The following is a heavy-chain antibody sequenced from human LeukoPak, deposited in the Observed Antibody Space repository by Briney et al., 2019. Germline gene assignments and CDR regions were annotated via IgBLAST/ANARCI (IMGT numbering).Heavy chain of an antibody. D-gene: IGHD6-6*01. V-gene: IGHV1-46*01. CDR2: INPSGGST. CDR1: GYTFTSYY. CDR3: ARDKQQLVVLDY. J-gene: IGHJ4*02. Sequence: ASVKVSCKASGYTFTSYYMHWVRQAPGQELEWMGIINPSGGSTSYAQKFQGRVTMTRDTPTSTVYMELSSLRSEDTAVYYCARDKQQLVVLDYWGQGTLVTVSS.